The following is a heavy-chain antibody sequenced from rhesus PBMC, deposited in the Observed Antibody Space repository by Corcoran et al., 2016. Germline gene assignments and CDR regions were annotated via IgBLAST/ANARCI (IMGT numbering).Heavy chain of an antibody. V-gene: IGHV4S14*01. CDR1: GGSISGYYY. CDR2: IYGSGGSN. D-gene: IGHD6-13*01. Sequence: QLQLQESGPGLVKPSETLSLTCAVSGGSISGYYYWSWIRQPPGKGLDWIGSIYGSGGSNYLNPSLKSRVTLSVDTSKNQFSLKLSAVTAADTAVYYCACLSSWSPDYWGQGVLVTVSS. CDR3: ACLSSWSPDY. J-gene: IGHJ4*01.